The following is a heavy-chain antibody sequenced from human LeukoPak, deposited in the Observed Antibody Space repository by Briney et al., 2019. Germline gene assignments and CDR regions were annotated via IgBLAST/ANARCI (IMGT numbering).Heavy chain of an antibody. CDR3: ARGPYMYDGSGAFDI. D-gene: IGHD3-22*01. J-gene: IGHJ3*02. Sequence: PSQTLSLTCTVSGDSISSGNYYWSWIRQPAGKGLEWIGRIYTSGSTNYNPSLKSRVTISVVTSKNQFSLKLTSVTAADTAVYYCARGPYMYDGSGAFDIWGQGTMVTVSS. V-gene: IGHV4-61*02. CDR2: IYTSGST. CDR1: GDSISSGNYY.